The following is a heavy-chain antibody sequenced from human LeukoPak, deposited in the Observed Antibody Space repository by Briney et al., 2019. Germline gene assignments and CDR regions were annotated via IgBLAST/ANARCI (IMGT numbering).Heavy chain of an antibody. D-gene: IGHD1-26*01. V-gene: IGHV4-59*01. CDR3: ARGRGSQGPTSSGSYLNQYFQH. J-gene: IGHJ1*01. CDR2: IYYSGST. Sequence: SETLSLTCTVSGGSISSYYWSWIRQPPGKGLEWIGYIYYSGSTNYNPSLKSRVTISVDTSKNQFSLKLSSVTAADTAVYYCARGRGSQGPTSSGSYLNQYFQHWGQGTLVTVSS. CDR1: GGSISSYY.